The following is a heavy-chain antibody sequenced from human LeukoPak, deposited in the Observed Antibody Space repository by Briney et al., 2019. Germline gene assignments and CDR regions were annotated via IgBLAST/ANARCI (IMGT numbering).Heavy chain of an antibody. CDR3: AKAGSSYSGSYSDFDY. J-gene: IGHJ4*02. CDR1: GFTFSSYA. Sequence: GGSLRLSCAASGFTFSSYAMSWVRQAPGKGLEWVSAISGSGGSTYYADSVKGRFTLSRDNSKNSLYLKMNSLRAEDTAVYYGAKAGSSYSGSYSDFDYWGQGTLVTVSS. D-gene: IGHD1-26*01. CDR2: ISGSGGST. V-gene: IGHV3-23*01.